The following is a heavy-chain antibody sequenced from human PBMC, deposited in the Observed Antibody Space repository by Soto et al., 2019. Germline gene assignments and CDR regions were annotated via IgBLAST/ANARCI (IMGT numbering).Heavy chain of an antibody. CDR2: IRSKAYGGTT. D-gene: IGHD3-22*01. V-gene: IGHV3-49*03. Sequence: GGSLRLSCTASGFTFGDYAMSWFRQAPGKGLEWVGFIRSKAYGGTTEYAASVKGRFTISRDDSKSIAYLQMNSLKTEDTAVYYCTRESVVITTYNWFDPWGQGTLVTVSS. CDR3: TRESVVITTYNWFDP. J-gene: IGHJ5*02. CDR1: GFTFGDYA.